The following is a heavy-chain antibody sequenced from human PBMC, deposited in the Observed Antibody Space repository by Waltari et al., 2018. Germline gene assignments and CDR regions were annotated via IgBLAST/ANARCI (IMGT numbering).Heavy chain of an antibody. Sequence: EVQLVESGGGLVKPGGSLRLSCAAFGFTLSSYSMNWGRQAPGKGLELVSSITRSSRDIYYADSVKGRFTISRDNAKNSLYLQMNSLRAEDTAVYYCARDRWEQAIDYWGQGTLVTVSS. CDR3: ARDRWEQAIDY. V-gene: IGHV3-21*01. J-gene: IGHJ4*02. CDR2: ITRSSRDI. D-gene: IGHD1-26*01. CDR1: GFTLSSYS.